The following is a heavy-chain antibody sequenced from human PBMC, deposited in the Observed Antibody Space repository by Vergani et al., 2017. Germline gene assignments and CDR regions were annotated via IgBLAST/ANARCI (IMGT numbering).Heavy chain of an antibody. CDR2: IYHSGST. Sequence: QVQLQESGPGLVKPSETLSLTCAVSGYSISSGYYWGWIRQPPGKGLEWIGSIYHSGSTYYNPSLKRRVTISVDTSKNQFSLKLSSVTAADTAVYYCASFSGYPGVGYWGQGTLVTVSS. J-gene: IGHJ4*02. CDR3: ASFSGYPGVGY. D-gene: IGHD5-12*01. CDR1: GYSISSGYY. V-gene: IGHV4-38-2*01.